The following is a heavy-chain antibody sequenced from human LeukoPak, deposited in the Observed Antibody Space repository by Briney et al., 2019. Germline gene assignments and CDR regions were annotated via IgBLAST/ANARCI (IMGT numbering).Heavy chain of an antibody. Sequence: SETLSLTCTVSGGSISSRYWSWIRQPPGKGLEWIGYIYYSGSTNYNPSLKSRVTISVDTSKNQFSLKLSSVTAADTAVYYCASSIYYYDSSGYPDAFDIWGQGTMVTVSS. D-gene: IGHD3-22*01. V-gene: IGHV4-59*11. CDR3: ASSIYYYDSSGYPDAFDI. CDR1: GGSISSRY. CDR2: IYYSGST. J-gene: IGHJ3*02.